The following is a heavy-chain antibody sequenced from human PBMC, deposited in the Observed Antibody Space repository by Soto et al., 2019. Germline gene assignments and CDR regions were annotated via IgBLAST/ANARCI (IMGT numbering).Heavy chain of an antibody. CDR3: ARVPSP. Sequence: QLQLQESGSGLVKPSQTLSLTCAVSGCYISSRGYSWRWIRQPPGKGLEWIGYIYHSGCTCYKPSLKSRVTISVDRSKNQFSLKPSSVTAADTALYYCARVPSPWAQGTLVTFSS. CDR1: GCYISSRGYS. CDR2: IYHSGCT. J-gene: IGHJ5*02. V-gene: IGHV4-30-2*01.